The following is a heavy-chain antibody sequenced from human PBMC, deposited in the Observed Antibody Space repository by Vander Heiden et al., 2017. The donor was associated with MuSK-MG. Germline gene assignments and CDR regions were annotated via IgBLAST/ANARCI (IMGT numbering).Heavy chain of an antibody. CDR2: ISWNSGSI. D-gene: IGHD3-10*01. Sequence: EVQLVESGGGLVQPGRSLRLSCAASGFTFDDYAMHWVRQAPGKGLEWVSGISWNSGSIGYADSGKGRFTISRDNAKNSRDLKRNSMRAEETALYYCAKSGEAYDGSGSYYKNWGQGTLVTVSS. V-gene: IGHV3-9*01. J-gene: IGHJ4*02. CDR1: GFTFDDYA. CDR3: AKSGEAYDGSGSYYKN.